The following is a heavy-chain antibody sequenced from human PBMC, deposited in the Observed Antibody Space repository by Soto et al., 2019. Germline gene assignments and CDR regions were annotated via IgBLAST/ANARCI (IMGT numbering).Heavy chain of an antibody. CDR3: ARXGNRYSNVAPGVGGFDY. D-gene: IGHD5-12*01. Sequence: SETLSLTCTVSGASISSSYWSWIRQSPERGLERIAYVYHTGATNYNPSLKSRVTISLDTSKGQFPLNLTSLTTADTAVYFCARXGNRYSNVAPGVGGFDYWGQGSLVTVSS. CDR2: VYHTGAT. V-gene: IGHV4-59*01. CDR1: GASISSSY. J-gene: IGHJ4*02.